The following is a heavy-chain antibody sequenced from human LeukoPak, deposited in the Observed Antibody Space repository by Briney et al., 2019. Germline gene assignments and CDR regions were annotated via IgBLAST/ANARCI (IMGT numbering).Heavy chain of an antibody. Sequence: GGSLRLSCAASGFTFSSYVMSWIRQAPGKGLEWVSAISGSGGTTDYADSVKGRFTISRDNSKNTLYLQMNSLSAEDTAVYYCAKEVFTPSGYWGRGTLVTVSS. CDR3: AKEVFTPSGY. CDR2: ISGSGGTT. V-gene: IGHV3-23*01. J-gene: IGHJ4*02. D-gene: IGHD1-14*01. CDR1: GFTFSSYV.